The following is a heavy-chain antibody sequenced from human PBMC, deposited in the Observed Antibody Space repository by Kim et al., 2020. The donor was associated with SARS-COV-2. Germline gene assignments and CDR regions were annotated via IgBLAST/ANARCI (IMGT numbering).Heavy chain of an antibody. V-gene: IGHV3-30*03. J-gene: IGHJ6*02. CDR2: ISYDGSNK. D-gene: IGHD6-13*01. CDR3: ASLSGYSSSWYSLYYYYGMDV. CDR1: GFTFSSYG. Sequence: GGSLRLSCAASGFTFSSYGMHWVRQAPGKGLEWVAVISYDGSNKYYADSVKSRFTISRDNSKNTLYLQMNSLRAEDTAVYYCASLSGYSSSWYSLYYYYGMDVWGQGTTVTVSS.